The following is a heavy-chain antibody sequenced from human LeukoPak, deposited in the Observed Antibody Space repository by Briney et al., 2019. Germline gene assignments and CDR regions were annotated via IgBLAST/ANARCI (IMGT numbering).Heavy chain of an antibody. V-gene: IGHV3-23*01. CDR3: AKAVDDYFFDY. CDR2: IGGSGSST. J-gene: IGHJ4*02. D-gene: IGHD2-21*02. CDR1: GFTFNTYA. Sequence: GGSLRLSCAASGFTFNTYAMSWVRQAPGKRLEWVSGIGGSGSSTYYAESVKGRFTISRDNSKNTLYLQMNSLRAEDTAAYYCAKAVDDYFFDYWGQGTLVTVSS.